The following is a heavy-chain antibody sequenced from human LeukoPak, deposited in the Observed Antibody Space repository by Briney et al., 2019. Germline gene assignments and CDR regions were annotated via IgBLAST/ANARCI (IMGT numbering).Heavy chain of an antibody. V-gene: IGHV4-34*01. CDR2: INHSGST. D-gene: IGHD1-26*01. CDR1: GGSFSGYY. J-gene: IGHJ4*02. CDR3: ARYIVGAVDY. Sequence: SETLSLTCAVYGGSFSGYYWNWIRQPPGKGLEWIGEINHSGSTNYISSLKSRVTISIDTSKNQFSLKMSSVTAADTAVYYCARYIVGAVDYWGQGTLVTVSS.